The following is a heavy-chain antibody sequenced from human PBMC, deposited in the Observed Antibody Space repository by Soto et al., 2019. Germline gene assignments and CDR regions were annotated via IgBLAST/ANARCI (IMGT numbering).Heavy chain of an antibody. J-gene: IGHJ4*02. CDR2: IYYSGRT. CDR3: ARLTAGYSRGWFIDY. D-gene: IGHD6-19*01. CDR1: GGSISRGDYY. Sequence: PSEPLSLTCTVSGGSISRGDYYWSWIRPPPEKGLEWIGYIYYSGRTYYNPSLKSRVNISVDTSKNQFSLKLSSVTAADTAVYYCARLTAGYSRGWFIDYWGQGTLVTVSS. V-gene: IGHV4-30-4*01.